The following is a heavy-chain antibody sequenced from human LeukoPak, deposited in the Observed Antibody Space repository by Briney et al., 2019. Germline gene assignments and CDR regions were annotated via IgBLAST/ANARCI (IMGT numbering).Heavy chain of an antibody. CDR1: GYTFTSYA. Sequence: GASVKVPCKASGYTFTSYAMNWVRQAPGQGLEWMGWINTNTGNPTYAQGFTGRFVFSLENSVSTAYLQISSLKADDTAVYYCAREWKEQHLVRDYYYMDVWGKGTKVTVSS. CDR2: INTNTGNP. D-gene: IGHD6-13*01. J-gene: IGHJ6*03. V-gene: IGHV7-4-1*02. CDR3: AREWKEQHLVRDYYYMDV.